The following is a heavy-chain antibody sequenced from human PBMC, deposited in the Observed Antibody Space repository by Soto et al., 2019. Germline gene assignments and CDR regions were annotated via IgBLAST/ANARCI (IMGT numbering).Heavy chain of an antibody. Sequence: SGPTLVNPTQTLTLTCTFSGFSLSTSGVGVGWIRQPPGKALEWLALIYWDDDKRYSPSLKSRLTITKDTSKNQVVLTMTNMDPVDTATYYCAQSNYYGSGSYYNVNPSNWFDPWGQGTLVTVSS. J-gene: IGHJ5*02. CDR1: GFSLSTSGVG. V-gene: IGHV2-5*02. D-gene: IGHD3-10*01. CDR3: AQSNYYGSGSYYNVNPSNWFDP. CDR2: IYWDDDK.